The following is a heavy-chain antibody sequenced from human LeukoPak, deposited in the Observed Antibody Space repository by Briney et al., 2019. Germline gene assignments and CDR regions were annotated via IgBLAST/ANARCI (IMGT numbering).Heavy chain of an antibody. V-gene: IGHV1-8*01. CDR1: GYTFTSYD. CDR3: ARGSSPYSGSSDFDY. J-gene: IGHJ4*02. Sequence: ASVTVSFKASGYTFTSYDINWVRQATGQGLEWMGWMNPNSGNAGYAQKFQGRVTMTRNTSISTAYMELSSLRSEDTAVYYCARGSSPYSGSSDFDYWGQGTLVTVSS. D-gene: IGHD1-26*01. CDR2: MNPNSGNA.